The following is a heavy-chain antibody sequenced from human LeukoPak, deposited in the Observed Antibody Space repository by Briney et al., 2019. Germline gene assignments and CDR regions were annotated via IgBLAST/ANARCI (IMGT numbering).Heavy chain of an antibody. D-gene: IGHD2-15*01. J-gene: IGHJ4*02. CDR2: MNPNSGNT. CDR3: AIPLRLHCSGGSCYYPHLDY. CDR1: GYTFGSYD. V-gene: IGHV1-8*01. Sequence: ASVKVSCKASGYTFGSYDINWVRQATGQGLEWMGWMNPNSGNTGYTQKFQGRVTMTRDSSISTAYMELSSLRSEDTAVYYCAIPLRLHCSGGSCYYPHLDYWGQETLLT.